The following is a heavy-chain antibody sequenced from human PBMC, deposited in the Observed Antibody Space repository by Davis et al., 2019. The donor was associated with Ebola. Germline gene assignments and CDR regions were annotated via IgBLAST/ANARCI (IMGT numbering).Heavy chain of an antibody. J-gene: IGHJ4*02. CDR1: GYTFTGYY. CDR3: ARDRVCSGATCYAYFDV. V-gene: IGHV1-2*04. D-gene: IGHD2-15*01. Sequence: AASVKVSCKASGYTFTGYYIHWVRQAPGQGLEWMGWINPNSGDTKYSQKLQGWVTMTRDTPISTAYMELNRLTSDDTAVYYCARDRVCSGATCYAYFDVWGQGTLVTVSS. CDR2: INPNSGDT.